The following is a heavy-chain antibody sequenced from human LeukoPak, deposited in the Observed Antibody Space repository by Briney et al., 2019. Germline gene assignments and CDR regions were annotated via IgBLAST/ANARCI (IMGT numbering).Heavy chain of an antibody. CDR2: ISSNGGST. CDR3: ATLRYCSGGSCGSAFDI. D-gene: IGHD2-15*01. CDR1: GFTFSSYA. J-gene: IGHJ3*02. V-gene: IGHV3-64*04. Sequence: GGSLRLSCAASGFTFSSYAIHWVRQAPGKGLEYVAAISSNGGSTFYANSVKGRFIVSRDNSKNTLYLQMNSLRAEDTAVYYCATLRYCSGGSCGSAFDIWGQGTMVTVSS.